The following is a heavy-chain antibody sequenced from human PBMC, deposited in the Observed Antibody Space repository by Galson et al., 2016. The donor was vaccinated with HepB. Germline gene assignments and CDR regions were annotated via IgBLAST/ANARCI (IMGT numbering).Heavy chain of an antibody. CDR1: GFSFSNYA. D-gene: IGHD4-11*01. CDR2: ISGSGHST. V-gene: IGHV3-23*01. CDR3: AKVSDDYSDYRRSYYYYYMGV. Sequence: SLRLSCAASGFSFSNYAMNWVRQAPGKGLGWVSVISGSGHSTNYADSVKGRFTISRDNSKSTLYLQMNGLRAEDTAVYYCAKVSDDYSDYRRSYYYYYMGVWGKGTAVTVSS. J-gene: IGHJ6*03.